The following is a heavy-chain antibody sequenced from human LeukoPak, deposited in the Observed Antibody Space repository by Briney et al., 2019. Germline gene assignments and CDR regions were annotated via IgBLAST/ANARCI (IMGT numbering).Heavy chain of an antibody. D-gene: IGHD4-23*01. V-gene: IGHV1-18*01. CDR1: GYTFTSYG. CDR2: ISAYNGNT. Sequence: ASVKVSCKASGYTFTSYGISWVRQAPGQGLEWMGWISAYNGNTNYAQKLQGRVTMTTDTSTSTAYMELRSLRSDDTAVYYCARGSHDYGGNPPSDYWGQGTLVTVSS. CDR3: ARGSHDYGGNPPSDY. J-gene: IGHJ4*02.